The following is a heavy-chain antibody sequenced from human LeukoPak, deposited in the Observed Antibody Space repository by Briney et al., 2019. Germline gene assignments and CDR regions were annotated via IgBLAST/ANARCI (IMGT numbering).Heavy chain of an antibody. J-gene: IGHJ4*02. V-gene: IGHV3-7*02. CDR2: IKQDGSEK. D-gene: IGHD3-22*01. CDR3: ASGGPHYYDTSGYYGIDY. Sequence: SGGSLRLSCAASGFTFSSFWMTWVRQAPGKGLEWVANIKQDGSEKYYVDSVKGRFTISRDNAQNSLYLQMNSLRAEDTAVYYCASGGPHYYDTSGYYGIDYWGQGSLVTVSS. CDR1: GFTFSSFW.